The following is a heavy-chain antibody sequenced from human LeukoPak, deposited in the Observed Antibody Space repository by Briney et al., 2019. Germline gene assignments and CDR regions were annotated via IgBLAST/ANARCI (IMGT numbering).Heavy chain of an antibody. V-gene: IGHV3-30*02. J-gene: IGHJ4*02. CDR3: ATAPPTYDSSWHHFDF. CDR2: VRYDGSSE. D-gene: IGHD6-13*01. CDR1: GFLFKSYG. Sequence: SGGSLRLSCGASGFLFKSYGLHWVRQSPGKGQEWVAYVRYDGSSEYYADSVQGRFTIPRDNSNNTLYLQMFSLRPADTALYYCATAPPTYDSSWHHFDFWGQGTLVTVSS.